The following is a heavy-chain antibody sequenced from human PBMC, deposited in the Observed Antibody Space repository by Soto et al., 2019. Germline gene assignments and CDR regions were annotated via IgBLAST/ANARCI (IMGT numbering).Heavy chain of an antibody. J-gene: IGHJ6*02. V-gene: IGHV3-30*18. D-gene: IGHD6-19*01. CDR3: AKDGIAVDIMGPHYYYYYGMDV. CDR1: GFTFSSYG. CDR2: ISYDGSNK. Sequence: QVQLVESGGGVVQPGRSLRLSCAASGFTFSSYGMHWVRQAPGKGLEWVAVISYDGSNKYYADSVKGRFTISRNNSKNTMYLQMNSLRAEDTAVYYCAKDGIAVDIMGPHYYYYYGMDVWGQGTTVTVSS.